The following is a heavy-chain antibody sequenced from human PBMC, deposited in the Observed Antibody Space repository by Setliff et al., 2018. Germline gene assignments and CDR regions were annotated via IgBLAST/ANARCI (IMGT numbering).Heavy chain of an antibody. J-gene: IGHJ6*02. D-gene: IGHD3-9*01. Sequence: GGSLRLSCAASGFTFSSYWMHWVRQAPGKGLVWVSRINSDGSSTSYADSVKGRFTISRDNAKNTLYLQMNSLGAEDTAVYYCARDYVLRYFDRPHTLWSYYYYGMDVWGQGTTVTVSS. CDR2: INSDGSST. CDR3: ARDYVLRYFDRPHTLWSYYYYGMDV. CDR1: GFTFSSYW. V-gene: IGHV3-74*01.